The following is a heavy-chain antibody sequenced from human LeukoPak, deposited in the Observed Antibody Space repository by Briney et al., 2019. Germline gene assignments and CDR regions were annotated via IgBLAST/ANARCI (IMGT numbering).Heavy chain of an antibody. D-gene: IGHD5-18*01. V-gene: IGHV3-30-3*01. Sequence: GGSLRLSCAASGFTFSSYAMHWVRQAPGKGLEWVAVISYDGSNKYYADSVKGRFTISRDNSKNTLYLQMNSLRAEDTAVYYCARQREGAMVTIYWGQGTLVTVSS. CDR3: ARQREGAMVTIY. CDR1: GFTFSSYA. CDR2: ISYDGSNK. J-gene: IGHJ4*02.